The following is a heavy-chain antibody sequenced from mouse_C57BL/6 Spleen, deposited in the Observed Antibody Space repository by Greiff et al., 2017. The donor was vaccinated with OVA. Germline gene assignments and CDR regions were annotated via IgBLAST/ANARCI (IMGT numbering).Heavy chain of an antibody. CDR3: TGTWGFDY. J-gene: IGHJ2*01. V-gene: IGHV14-4*01. Sequence: EVKLQESGAELVRPGASVKLSCTASGFNIKDDYMHWVKQRPEQGLEWIGWIDPENGDTEYASKFQGKATITADTSSNTAYLQLSSLTSEDTAVYYCTGTWGFDYWGQGTTLTVSS. D-gene: IGHD3-3*01. CDR2: IDPENGDT. CDR1: GFNIKDDY.